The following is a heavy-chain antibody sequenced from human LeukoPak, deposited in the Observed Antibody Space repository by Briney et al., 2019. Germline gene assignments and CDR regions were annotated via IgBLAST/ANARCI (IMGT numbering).Heavy chain of an antibody. Sequence: GESLKISCKASGYKFTTYWIGWVRQKPGKGLEWMGIIYPDDSHTRYSPSFQGQVTISADKSISTAYLQWSSLTASDTAIYHCVRLYTTLTRSIWGWFDPWGQGTLVTVSS. V-gene: IGHV5-51*01. D-gene: IGHD3-16*01. CDR1: GYKFTTYW. J-gene: IGHJ5*02. CDR3: VRLYTTLTRSIWGWFDP. CDR2: IYPDDSHT.